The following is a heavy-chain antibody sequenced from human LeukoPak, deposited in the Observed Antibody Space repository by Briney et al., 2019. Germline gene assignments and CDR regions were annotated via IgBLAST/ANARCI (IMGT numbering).Heavy chain of an antibody. D-gene: IGHD3-22*01. CDR2: INSDGSWT. J-gene: IGHJ4*02. V-gene: IGHV3-74*01. CDR1: GNYW. CDR3: VSYYETY. Sequence: GGSLRLSCAASGNYWMHWVRQVPGKGLVWVSHINSDGSWTSYADSVKGRFTISKDNAKNTVYLQMNSLRAEDTAVYYCVSYYETYWGRGTLVTVSS.